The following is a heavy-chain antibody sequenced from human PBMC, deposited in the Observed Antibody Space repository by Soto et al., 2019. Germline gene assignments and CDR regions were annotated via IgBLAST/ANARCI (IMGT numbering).Heavy chain of an antibody. J-gene: IGHJ6*02. Sequence: ASVKVSCKXSGYTFTSYAMNWVRQAPGQGLEWMGWINTNTGNPTYAQGFTGRFVFSLDTSVSTAYLQICSLKAEDTAVYYCARDGSYDILTGYYLWGYYYYGMDVWGQGTTVTVSS. CDR2: INTNTGNP. D-gene: IGHD3-9*01. V-gene: IGHV7-4-1*01. CDR1: GYTFTSYA. CDR3: ARDGSYDILTGYYLWGYYYYGMDV.